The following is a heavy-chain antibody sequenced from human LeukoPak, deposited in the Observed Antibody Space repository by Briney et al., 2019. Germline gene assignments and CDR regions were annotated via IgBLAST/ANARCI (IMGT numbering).Heavy chain of an antibody. Sequence: SETLSLTCTVSGGSISSGSYYWNWVRQSPGKGLEWIGYIYHDGRSSYNPSLKSRVAISMDTSRQQFSLKLSSVTAADTAVYYCVRDVSEYSNSHFDNWGQGTLVTVSS. CDR2: IYHDGRS. D-gene: IGHD4-11*01. CDR3: VRDVSEYSNSHFDN. J-gene: IGHJ4*02. CDR1: GGSISSGSYY. V-gene: IGHV4-61*01.